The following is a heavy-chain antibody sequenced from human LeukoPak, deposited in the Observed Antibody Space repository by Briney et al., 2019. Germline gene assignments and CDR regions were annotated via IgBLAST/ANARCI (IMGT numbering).Heavy chain of an antibody. D-gene: IGHD3-10*01. CDR2: IYYSGST. J-gene: IGHJ4*02. V-gene: IGHV4-39*01. CDR3: ARPGDYFDY. CDR1: GGSISSSSYY. Sequence: SETPSLTCTVSGGSISSSSYYWGWIRQPPGKGLEWIGSIYYSGSTYYNPSLKSRVTISVDTSKNQFSLKLSSVTAADTAVYYCARPGDYFDYWGQGTLVTVSS.